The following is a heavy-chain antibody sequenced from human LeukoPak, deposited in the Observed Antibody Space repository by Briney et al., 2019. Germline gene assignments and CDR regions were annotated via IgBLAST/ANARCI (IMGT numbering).Heavy chain of an antibody. CDR1: GGSFSGYY. D-gene: IGHD6-13*01. Sequence: SETLSLTCAVYGGSFSGYYWGWIRQPPGKGLEWIGTIYYSGSTYSNPSLKSRVAISVDTSKNQFSLKLSSVTAADTAVYYCVKTNSWPDYYFDYWGQGTLVTVSS. J-gene: IGHJ4*02. CDR2: IYYSGST. CDR3: VKTNSWPDYYFDY. V-gene: IGHV4-34*01.